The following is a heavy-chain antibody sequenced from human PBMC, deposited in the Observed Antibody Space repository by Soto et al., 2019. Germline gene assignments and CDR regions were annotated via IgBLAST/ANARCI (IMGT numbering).Heavy chain of an antibody. CDR3: AKVWFGEWWFDP. J-gene: IGHJ5*02. CDR1: GFTFSSNA. CDR2: ISGSGGST. Sequence: EVQLLESGGGWEQPGGSLRLSCAAPGFTFSSNAMSWVRQPPGKGLEWVSAISGSGGSTYYADSVKGRFTISRDNSKNTLYLQMNSLRAEDTAVYYCAKVWFGEWWFDPWGQGTLVTVSS. D-gene: IGHD3-10*01. V-gene: IGHV3-23*01.